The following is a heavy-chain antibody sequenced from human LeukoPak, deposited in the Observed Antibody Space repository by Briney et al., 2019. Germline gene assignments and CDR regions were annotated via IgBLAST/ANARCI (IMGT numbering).Heavy chain of an antibody. J-gene: IGHJ4*02. D-gene: IGHD3-22*01. Sequence: ASVKVSCKASGYTFTSYGISWVRQAPGQGLEWMGWISAYNGNTNYAQKLQGRVTMTTDTSTSTAYMELRSLRSDDTAVYYCASAPAGYYDSSGYLDYWGQGTLVTVSS. CDR2: ISAYNGNT. CDR3: ASAPAGYYDSSGYLDY. CDR1: GYTFTSYG. V-gene: IGHV1-18*01.